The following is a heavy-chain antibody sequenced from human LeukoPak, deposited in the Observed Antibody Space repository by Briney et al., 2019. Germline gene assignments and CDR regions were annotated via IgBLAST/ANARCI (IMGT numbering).Heavy chain of an antibody. CDR2: INHSGST. J-gene: IGHJ5*02. CDR1: GGSFSGYY. D-gene: IGHD3-10*01. Sequence: PSETLSLTCAVYGGSFSGYYWSWIRQPPGKGLEWIGEINHSGSTNYNPSLESRVTISVDTSKNQFSLKLSSVTAADTAVYYCARQGNPMAGFDPWGQGTLVTVSS. CDR3: ARQGNPMAGFDP. V-gene: IGHV4-34*01.